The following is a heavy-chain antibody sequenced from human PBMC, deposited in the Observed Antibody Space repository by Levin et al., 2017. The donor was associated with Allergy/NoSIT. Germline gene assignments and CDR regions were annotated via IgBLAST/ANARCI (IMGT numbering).Heavy chain of an antibody. Sequence: SCAASGFTFSNQWMHWVRQGPGKGLMWVSRIGSDGITTSYADSVKGRFTISRDNAKNTLYLQMNSLRAEDTAVYYCARSDYFDYWGQGTLVTVSS. J-gene: IGHJ4*02. V-gene: IGHV3-74*01. CDR2: IGSDGITT. CDR1: GFTFSNQW. CDR3: ARSDYFDY.